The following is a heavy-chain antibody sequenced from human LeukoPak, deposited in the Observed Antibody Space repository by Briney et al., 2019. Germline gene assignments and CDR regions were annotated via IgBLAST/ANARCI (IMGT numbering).Heavy chain of an antibody. Sequence: SETLSLTCTVSGGSISRGDYYWTWIRQPAGKGLEWIGRIYTSGSTNYNPSLKSRVTISLDMSKKQFSLKMSSVTAADTAVYFCARERWLQFGDDAFDIWGQGTMVIVSS. V-gene: IGHV4-61*02. J-gene: IGHJ3*02. CDR1: GGSISRGDYY. D-gene: IGHD5-24*01. CDR2: IYTSGST. CDR3: ARERWLQFGDDAFDI.